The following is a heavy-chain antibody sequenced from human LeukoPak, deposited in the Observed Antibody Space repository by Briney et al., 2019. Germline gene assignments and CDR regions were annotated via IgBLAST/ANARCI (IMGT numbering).Heavy chain of an antibody. CDR1: GFTFSSYG. CDR3: AKDSSSWYRAYNWFDP. J-gene: IGHJ5*02. CDR2: ISGIGGST. V-gene: IGHV3-23*01. D-gene: IGHD6-13*01. Sequence: GGTLRLSCAASGFTFSSYGMSWVRQAPGKGLEWVSAISGIGGSTYYADSVKGRFTISRDNSKNTLYLQMNSLRAADTAVYYCAKDSSSWYRAYNWFDPWGQGTLVTVSS.